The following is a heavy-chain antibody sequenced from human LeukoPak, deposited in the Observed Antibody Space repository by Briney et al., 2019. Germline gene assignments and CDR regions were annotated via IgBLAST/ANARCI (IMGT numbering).Heavy chain of an antibody. CDR1: GGSISNYF. J-gene: IGHJ4*02. D-gene: IGHD5-18*01. CDR2: IYYSGST. V-gene: IGHV4-59*01. Sequence: SETLSLTCNVSGGSISNYFWSWIRQPPGKGLEWLGYIYYSGSTNYNPSLKSRVTISVDTSKNQFSLKLSSVTAADTAVYYCARVGYNYGIYYFDYWGQGTLVTVSS. CDR3: ARVGYNYGIYYFDY.